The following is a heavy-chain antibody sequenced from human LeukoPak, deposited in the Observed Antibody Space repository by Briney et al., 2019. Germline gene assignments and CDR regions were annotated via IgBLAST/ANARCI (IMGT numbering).Heavy chain of an antibody. V-gene: IGHV3-23*01. CDR1: GFTFSSYA. CDR2: ISGSGAGT. Sequence: GGSLRLSCAASGFTFSSYAMSWVRQAPGKGLEWVSGISGSGAGTYYADSVKGRFTISRDNSKNTPYLQMNSLRAEDTAVYYCAKAKEYSSSSGYFDYWGQGTLVIVSS. CDR3: AKAKEYSSSSGYFDY. D-gene: IGHD6-6*01. J-gene: IGHJ4*02.